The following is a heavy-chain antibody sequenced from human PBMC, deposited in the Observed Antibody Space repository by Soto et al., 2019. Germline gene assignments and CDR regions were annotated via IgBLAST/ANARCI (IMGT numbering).Heavy chain of an antibody. CDR1: GYSFTDYH. CDR3: ARGDSTDCSNGVCSFFYNHDMDV. J-gene: IGHJ6*02. Sequence: ASVKVSCKASGYSFTDYHIHWVRQAPGQGLEWLGRINPKGGGASTAQKFQGWVTMTTDTSISTASMELTRLTSDDTAIYYCARGDSTDCSNGVCSFFYNHDMDVWGQGTTVTVSS. D-gene: IGHD2-8*01. CDR2: INPKGGGA. V-gene: IGHV1-2*04.